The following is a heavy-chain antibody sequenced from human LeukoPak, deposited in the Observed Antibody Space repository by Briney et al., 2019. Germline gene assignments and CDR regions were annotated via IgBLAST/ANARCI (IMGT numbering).Heavy chain of an antibody. CDR1: GYTFTGYY. Sequence: ASVKVSCKASGYTFTGYYMHWVRQAPGQGLEWMGWINPNSGGTNYAQKFQGRVTMTRDTSISTAYMELSRLRSDDTAVYYCARARLLWFGELWGYFDYWGQGALVTVSS. CDR3: ARARLLWFGELWGYFDY. J-gene: IGHJ4*02. D-gene: IGHD3-10*01. CDR2: INPNSGGT. V-gene: IGHV1-2*02.